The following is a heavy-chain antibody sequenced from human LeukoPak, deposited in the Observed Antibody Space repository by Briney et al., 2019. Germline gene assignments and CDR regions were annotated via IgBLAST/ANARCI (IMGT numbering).Heavy chain of an antibody. D-gene: IGHD3-22*01. CDR1: GFTFSNAW. Sequence: PGGSLRLSCAASGFTFSNAWMSWVRQPQGKGLEWVGRIKSKTDGGTTDYSAPVKGRFTISEDDSKNTLYLQMNSLKTEDTAVYYCTTDDYYDSSGYHPGFDCWGQGTLVTVSS. CDR3: TTDDYYDSSGYHPGFDC. V-gene: IGHV3-15*01. CDR2: IKSKTDGGTT. J-gene: IGHJ4*02.